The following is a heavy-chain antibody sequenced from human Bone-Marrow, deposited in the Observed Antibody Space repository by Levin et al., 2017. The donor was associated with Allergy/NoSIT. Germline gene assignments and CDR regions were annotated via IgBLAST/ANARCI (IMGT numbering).Heavy chain of an antibody. J-gene: IGHJ4*02. CDR3: ARVPTVVNRYFDY. Sequence: GESLKISCKASGYTFTSYGISWVRQAPGQGLEWMGWISAYNGNTNYAQKLQGRVTMTTDTSTSTAYMELRSLRSDDTAVYYCARVPTVVNRYFDYWGQGTLVTVSS. D-gene: IGHD4-23*01. CDR2: ISAYNGNT. CDR1: GYTFTSYG. V-gene: IGHV1-18*01.